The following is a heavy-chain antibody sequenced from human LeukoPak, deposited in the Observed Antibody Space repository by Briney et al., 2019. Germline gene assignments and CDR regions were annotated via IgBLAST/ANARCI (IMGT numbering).Heavy chain of an antibody. J-gene: IGHJ4*02. D-gene: IGHD3-10*01. CDR1: EFTFSNYG. CDR3: TRVHSGIDFDY. CDR2: IRSKAYGGTT. V-gene: IGHV3-49*04. Sequence: PGGSLRLSCAASEFTFSNYGMHWVRQAPGKGLEWVGFIRSKAYGGTTEYAASVKGRFTISRDDSKSIAYLQMNSLKSEDTAVYHCTRVHSGIDFDYWGQGTLVTVS.